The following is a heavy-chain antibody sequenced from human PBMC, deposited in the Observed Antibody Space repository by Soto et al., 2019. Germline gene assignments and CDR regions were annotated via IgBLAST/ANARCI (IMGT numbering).Heavy chain of an antibody. D-gene: IGHD5-12*01. J-gene: IGHJ4*02. CDR1: GFTFSSYG. CDR3: ARDRVEMATHTYLDY. CDR2: IWYAGSNK. Sequence: QVQLVESGGGVVQPGRSLRLSCAASGFTFSSYGMHWVRQAPGKGLEWVAVIWYAGSNKYYADSVKGRFTISRDNSKNPRYLQMNSLRAEDTAVYYCARDRVEMATHTYLDYWGQGTLVTVSS. V-gene: IGHV3-33*01.